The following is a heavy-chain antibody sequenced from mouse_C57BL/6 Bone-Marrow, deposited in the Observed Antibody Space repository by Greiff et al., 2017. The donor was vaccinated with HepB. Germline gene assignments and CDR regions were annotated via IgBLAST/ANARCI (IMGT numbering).Heavy chain of an antibody. Sequence: QVQLQQPGAELVKPGASVKLSCKASGYTFTSYWMQWVKQRPGQGLEWIGEIDPSDSYTNYNQKFKGKATLTVDTSSSTAYMQLSNLTSDDSAVYYCARGFTAVNYWGQGTTLTVSS. CDR1: GYTFTSYW. CDR2: IDPSDSYT. J-gene: IGHJ2*01. CDR3: ARGFTAVNY. V-gene: IGHV1-50*01. D-gene: IGHD1-1*01.